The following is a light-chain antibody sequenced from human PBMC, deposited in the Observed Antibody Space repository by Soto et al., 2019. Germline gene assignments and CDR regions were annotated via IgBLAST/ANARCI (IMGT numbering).Light chain of an antibody. V-gene: IGKV3-15*01. CDR1: QSVGRN. CDR3: QQYNDWPLT. Sequence: EIVMTQSPATLSVSPGERATLSCWASQSVGRNFAWYQQKPGQAPRLLIYAASFRATGIPARFSGSGSGTDFTLSISSLQSEDFAVYFCQQYNDWPLTFGGGTKVEIK. CDR2: AAS. J-gene: IGKJ4*01.